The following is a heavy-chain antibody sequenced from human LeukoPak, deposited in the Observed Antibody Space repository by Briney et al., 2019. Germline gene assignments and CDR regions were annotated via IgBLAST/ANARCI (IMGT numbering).Heavy chain of an antibody. V-gene: IGHV1-69*06. CDR3: ARERGDIVVVPAAGLYNWFDP. CDR2: IIPIFGTA. Sequence: GASVKVSCKASGGTFSSYAISWVRQAPGQGLEWMGGIIPIFGTANYAQKFQGRVTITADKSTSTAYMELSSLRSEDTAVYYCARERGDIVVVPAAGLYNWFDPWGQGTLVTVSS. J-gene: IGHJ5*02. CDR1: GGTFSSYA. D-gene: IGHD2-2*01.